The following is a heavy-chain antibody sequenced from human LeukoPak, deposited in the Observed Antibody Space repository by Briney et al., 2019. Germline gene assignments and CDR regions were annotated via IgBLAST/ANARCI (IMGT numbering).Heavy chain of an antibody. CDR3: ATYDVLTGLEG. D-gene: IGHD3-9*01. V-gene: IGHV1-69*01. Sequence: SVKGPCKASVGTFSDYVISWVRQAPGQGLNWMGGISPLLGASKHTQNFHDRVTITADESTTTAYMELSDLRSADTAVYYCATYDVLTGLEGWDQGSLVTVSS. CDR2: ISPLLGAS. CDR1: VGTFSDYV. J-gene: IGHJ4*02.